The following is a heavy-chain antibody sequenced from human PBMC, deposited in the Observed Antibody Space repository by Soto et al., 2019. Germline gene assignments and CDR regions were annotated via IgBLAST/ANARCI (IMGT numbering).Heavy chain of an antibody. CDR1: GGSFSGYY. J-gene: IGHJ4*02. Sequence: SETLSLTCAVYGGSFSGYYWSWIRQPPGKGLEWIGEINHSGSTNYNPSLKSRVTISVDTSKNQFSLKLSSVTAADTAVYYCARGLAVAVKLHFDYWGQGTLVTVSS. CDR3: ARGLAVAVKLHFDY. V-gene: IGHV4-34*01. D-gene: IGHD6-19*01. CDR2: INHSGST.